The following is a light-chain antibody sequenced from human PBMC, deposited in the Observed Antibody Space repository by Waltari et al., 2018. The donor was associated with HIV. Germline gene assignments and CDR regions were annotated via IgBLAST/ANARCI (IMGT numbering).Light chain of an antibody. CDR2: DVN. Sequence: QSAPTPPASVPGSPGPSVTIPCIGTNAGLGSSDHCSWFHQFPSEAPPLLIYDVNKRPSSVSHRFSGSKSNTTASLTISGLQIEDEGDYYCCSYAGKGVVLFGGGTKLTV. V-gene: IGLV2-23*02. CDR1: NAGLGSSDH. J-gene: IGLJ2*01. CDR3: CSYAGKGVVL.